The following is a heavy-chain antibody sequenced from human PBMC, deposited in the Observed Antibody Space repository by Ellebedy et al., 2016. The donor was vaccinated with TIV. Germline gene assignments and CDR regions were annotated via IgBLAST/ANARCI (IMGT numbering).Heavy chain of an antibody. Sequence: GGSLRLSCHGSGYSFTRYWIGWVRQMPGKGLEWMGIIYPDDSETRYSPSFQGQVTISADKSISTAYLQWSSLKASDTGMYYCTRRESNYDFWSGYSYWFDPWGQGTLVTVSS. J-gene: IGHJ5*02. D-gene: IGHD3-3*01. CDR2: IYPDDSET. V-gene: IGHV5-51*01. CDR1: GYSFTRYW. CDR3: TRRESNYDFWSGYSYWFDP.